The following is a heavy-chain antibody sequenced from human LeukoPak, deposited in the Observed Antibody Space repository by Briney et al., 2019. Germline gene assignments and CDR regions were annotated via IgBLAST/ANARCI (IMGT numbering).Heavy chain of an antibody. D-gene: IGHD6-13*01. CDR3: ARLESHSSSWYPFDY. V-gene: IGHV1-2*07. Sequence: ASVKVSCKTSGYTFTDYNMHWVRQAPGQGPEWMGWIDPNRGGTNYAHRFQDRVTITRDTSISTVYMELNNLRSDDTAMYYCARLESHSSSWYPFDYWGQGTLVTVSS. CDR1: GYTFTDYN. J-gene: IGHJ4*02. CDR2: IDPNRGGT.